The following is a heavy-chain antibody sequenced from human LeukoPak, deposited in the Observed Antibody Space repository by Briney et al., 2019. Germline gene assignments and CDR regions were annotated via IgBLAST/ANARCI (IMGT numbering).Heavy chain of an antibody. D-gene: IGHD1-14*01. J-gene: IGHJ4*02. CDR3: AREFIRRGFNY. CDR1: GGSISRGDYY. V-gene: IGHV4-61*02. CDR2: IYTSGST. Sequence: SETLSLTCTVSGGSISRGDYYWTWIRQPAGKGLEWIGRIYTSGSTNYNPSLKSRVTISLDMSKKQFSLKLSSVTAADTAVYYCAREFIRRGFNYWGQGTLVTVSS.